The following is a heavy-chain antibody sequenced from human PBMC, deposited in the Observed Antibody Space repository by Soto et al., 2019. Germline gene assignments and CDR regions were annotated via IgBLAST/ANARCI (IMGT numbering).Heavy chain of an antibody. CDR3: ARFYDFWSGYYTGPYYYGMDV. J-gene: IGHJ6*02. CDR2: ISSSSSTI. V-gene: IGHV3-48*02. Sequence: EVQLVESGGGLVQPGGSLRLSGAASGFTFSSYRMNWVRQAPGKGLEWVSDISSSSSTIYYSDSVKCRFTISRDNAKNALYLQMNSLRDEAPAVYYCARFYDFWSGYYTGPYYYGMDVWGQGTTVTVSS. CDR1: GFTFSSYR. D-gene: IGHD3-3*01.